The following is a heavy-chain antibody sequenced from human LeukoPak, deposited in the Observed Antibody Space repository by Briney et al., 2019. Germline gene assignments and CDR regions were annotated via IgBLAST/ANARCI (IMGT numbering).Heavy chain of an antibody. CDR1: GGSLSTAGYY. V-gene: IGHV4-39*07. J-gene: IGHJ4*02. Sequence: PSETLSLTCTVSGGSLSTAGYYWGWIRQPPGTGLEWIGSIYSGGRTYYNPSLESRVTISKDTSKNQFSLRLTSVTAADTAVYYCAKDHGSGSEFDYWGQGTLVTVSS. CDR2: IYSGGRT. D-gene: IGHD3-10*01. CDR3: AKDHGSGSEFDY.